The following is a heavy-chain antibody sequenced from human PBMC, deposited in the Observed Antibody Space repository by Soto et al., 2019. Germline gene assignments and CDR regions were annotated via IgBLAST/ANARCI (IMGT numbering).Heavy chain of an antibody. CDR1: GFTFSDYN. Sequence: GGSLRLSCAASGFTFSDYNMNWVRQAPGKGLEWVSYTSSSGNTIFYADSVKGRFTISRDNAKNSLYLQMNSLRDEDTAVYYCARRDCIRTSCYGYNYFGMDVWGQGTTVTVSS. D-gene: IGHD2-2*01. J-gene: IGHJ6*02. CDR3: ARRDCIRTSCYGYNYFGMDV. V-gene: IGHV3-48*02. CDR2: TSSSGNTI.